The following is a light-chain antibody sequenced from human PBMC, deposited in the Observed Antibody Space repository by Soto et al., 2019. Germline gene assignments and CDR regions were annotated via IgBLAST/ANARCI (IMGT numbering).Light chain of an antibody. CDR3: QQYNKWPPGT. V-gene: IGKV3-15*01. CDR2: GAS. Sequence: EIVMTQSPATLSVSPGERATLSCRASQSVSSDLAWYQQKSGQAPRLLIYGASTRATGIPARFSGSGSGTEFTLTIGSLQSEDFAVYYCQQYNKWPPGTFGQGTKVEIK. CDR1: QSVSSD. J-gene: IGKJ1*01.